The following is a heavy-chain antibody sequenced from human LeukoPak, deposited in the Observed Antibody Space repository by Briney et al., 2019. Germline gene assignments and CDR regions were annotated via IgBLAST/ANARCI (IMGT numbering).Heavy chain of an antibody. CDR1: GGTFSSYA. J-gene: IGHJ4*02. V-gene: IGHV1-69*04. CDR3: ARGRAYYYGSGSLTDY. CDR2: IIPILGIA. D-gene: IGHD3-10*01. Sequence: SVKVSCKASGGTFSSYAISWVRQAPGQGLEWMGRIIPILGIANYAQKFQGRVTITADKSTSTAYMELSSLRSEDTAVYYCARGRAYYYGSGSLTDYWGQGTLVTVPS.